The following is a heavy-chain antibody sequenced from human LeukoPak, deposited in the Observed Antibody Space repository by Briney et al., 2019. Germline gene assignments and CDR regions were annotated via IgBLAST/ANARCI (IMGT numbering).Heavy chain of an antibody. V-gene: IGHV1-69*04. Sequence: SVKVSCKASGYTFTSYAISWVRQAPGQGLEWMGRIIPILGIANYAQKFQGRVTITADKSTSTAYMELSSLRSEDTAVYYCARDPRDYYDSSGYQGMVYWGQGTLVTVSS. CDR3: ARDPRDYYDSSGYQGMVY. CDR2: IIPILGIA. D-gene: IGHD3-22*01. CDR1: GYTFTSYA. J-gene: IGHJ4*02.